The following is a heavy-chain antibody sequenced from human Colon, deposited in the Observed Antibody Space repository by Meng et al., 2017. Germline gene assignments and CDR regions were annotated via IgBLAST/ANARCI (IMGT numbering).Heavy chain of an antibody. CDR2: MNPNSGNT. D-gene: IGHD1-26*01. CDR1: EYTFTSYD. CDR3: ARVEVGITSGDY. V-gene: IGHV1-8*01. J-gene: IGHJ4*02. Sequence: QVQLVQSGAEVKKPGASVTVSCKASEYTFTSYDINWVRQATGQGLEWMGWMNPNSGNTGYAQKFQGRVTMTRNTAISTAYMELSRLRSEDTAVYYCARVEVGITSGDYWGQGTLVTVSS.